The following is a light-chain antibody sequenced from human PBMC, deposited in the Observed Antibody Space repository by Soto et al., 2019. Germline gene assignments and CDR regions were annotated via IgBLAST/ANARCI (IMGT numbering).Light chain of an antibody. V-gene: IGKV3-20*01. CDR2: AAS. CDR3: QQYGGSPFT. J-gene: IGKJ3*01. Sequence: EIVLTQSPGTLSLSPGEGATLSCRASQSVSVNSLAWYQQKGGQAPRLLIYAASTRATGVPDRFSGSGSGTDFALTISRLETEDFAVYYCQQYGGSPFTFGPGTKVDIK. CDR1: QSVSVNS.